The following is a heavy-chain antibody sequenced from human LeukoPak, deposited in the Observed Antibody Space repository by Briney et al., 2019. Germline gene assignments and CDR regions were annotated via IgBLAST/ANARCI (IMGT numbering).Heavy chain of an antibody. CDR3: ARLQYYDFWSGYVY. D-gene: IGHD3-3*01. V-gene: IGHV1-69*13. CDR1: GYTFTSYG. Sequence: SVKVSCKASGYTFTSYGISWVRQAPGQGLEWMGGIIPIFGTANYAQKFQGRVTITADESTSTAYMELSSLRSEDTAVYYCARLQYYDFWSGYVYWGQGTLVTVSS. J-gene: IGHJ4*02. CDR2: IIPIFGTA.